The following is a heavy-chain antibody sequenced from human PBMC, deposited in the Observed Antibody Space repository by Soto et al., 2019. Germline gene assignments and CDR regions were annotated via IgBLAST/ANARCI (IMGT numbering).Heavy chain of an antibody. CDR3: AARITMIVAVISDEDAFDI. Sequence: EVQQVESGGGLVKPGGSLRLSCAASGSTFSDAWMTWVRQAPGRGLEWVGRIKGKTYGGTTDYAAPVKGRFTISRDDSKNTLYLQMNSLRTEDTAVYYCAARITMIVAVISDEDAFDIWGQGTMVTVSS. CDR2: IKGKTYGGTT. J-gene: IGHJ3*02. D-gene: IGHD3-22*01. CDR1: GSTFSDAW. V-gene: IGHV3-15*01.